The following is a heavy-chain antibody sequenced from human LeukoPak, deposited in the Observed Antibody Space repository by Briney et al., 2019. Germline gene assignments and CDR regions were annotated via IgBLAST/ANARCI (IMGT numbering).Heavy chain of an antibody. CDR2: ISYDGSNK. CDR3: ARDYDDSRGNGAFNI. CDR1: GFTFSSYG. J-gene: IGHJ3*02. Sequence: GGSLRLSCAASGFTFSSYGMHWVRQAPGKGLEWVAVISYDGSNKYYADSVKGRFTISRDNSKNTLYLQMNCLRAEDTAVYYCARDYDDSRGNGAFNIWGQGTMVTVSS. D-gene: IGHD3-22*01. V-gene: IGHV3-30*03.